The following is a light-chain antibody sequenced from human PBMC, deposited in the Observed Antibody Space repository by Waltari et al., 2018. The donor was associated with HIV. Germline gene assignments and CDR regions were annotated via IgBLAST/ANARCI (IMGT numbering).Light chain of an antibody. J-gene: IGLJ1*01. CDR2: YDD. V-gene: IGLV1-36*01. CDR1: SYNLGSNA. CDR3: AAWDDSLNGYV. Sequence: QSVLTQPPSVSEAPRQRVTLSCSGSSYNLGSNAVNWYQQVPGKAPKLLIYYDDLLSSGVSDRFSGSKSGTSASLAIRGLQSEDEADYYCAAWDDSLNGYVFGSGTKVTVL.